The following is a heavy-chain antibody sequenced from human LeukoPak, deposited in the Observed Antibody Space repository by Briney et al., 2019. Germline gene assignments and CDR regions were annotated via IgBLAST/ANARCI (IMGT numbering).Heavy chain of an antibody. J-gene: IGHJ4*02. Sequence: GGSLRLSCAASGFTFSSYSMNWVRQAPGKGLEWVSVISYSGDTTYYADSVKGRFTFSRDNSRNTLYLQMNNLRVEDTAIYYCAKTAAAAGPARHFVSWGQGSPVTVSS. D-gene: IGHD6-13*01. CDR2: ISYSGDTT. V-gene: IGHV3-23*01. CDR3: AKTAAAAGPARHFVS. CDR1: GFTFSSYS.